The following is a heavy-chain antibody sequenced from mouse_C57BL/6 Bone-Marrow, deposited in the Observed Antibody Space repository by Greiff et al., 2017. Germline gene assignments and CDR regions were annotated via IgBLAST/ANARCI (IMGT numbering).Heavy chain of an antibody. CDR1: GYTFTSYW. CDR3: ARSGPAWFAY. D-gene: IGHD3-1*01. CDR2: IDPSDSYT. J-gene: IGHJ3*01. Sequence: QVQLQQPGAELVKPGASVKLSCKASGYTFTSYWMQWVKQRPGQGLEWIGEIDPSDSYTNYNQKFKGKATLTVDPSSSTAYMQLSSLTSEDSAVYYCARSGPAWFAYWGQGTLVTVSA. V-gene: IGHV1-50*01.